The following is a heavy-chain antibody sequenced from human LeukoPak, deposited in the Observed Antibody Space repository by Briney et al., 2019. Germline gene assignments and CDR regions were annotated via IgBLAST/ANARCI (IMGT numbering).Heavy chain of an antibody. CDR2: TNLHGTTV. Sequence: PGGSLRLSCAVSGLSSGNYWMHWVRQAPGKGLVWVARTNLHGTTVDYADSVKGRFTISRDNAKNTLFLQMNSLRAEDTAVYYCASAYTYVRLGDHWGQGTLVTVSS. V-gene: IGHV3-74*01. CDR3: ASAYTYVRLGDH. J-gene: IGHJ4*02. CDR1: GLSSGNYW. D-gene: IGHD3-16*01.